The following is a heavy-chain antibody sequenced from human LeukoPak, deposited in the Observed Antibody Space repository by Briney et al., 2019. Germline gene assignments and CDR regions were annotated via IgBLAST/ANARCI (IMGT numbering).Heavy chain of an antibody. V-gene: IGHV4-4*08. CDR1: GASITDYY. D-gene: IGHD1-26*01. CDR3: ARHLGEGTYPMDR. CDR2: IHTSGKT. J-gene: IGHJ5*02. Sequence: SETLSLTCTVSGASITDYYWSWIRQTPEMGLEYIGYIHTSGKTYNNPSLKGRVTVSLDTSQNQFSLKLTSVTAADTAVYFCARHLGEGTYPMDRWGQEILVTVSS.